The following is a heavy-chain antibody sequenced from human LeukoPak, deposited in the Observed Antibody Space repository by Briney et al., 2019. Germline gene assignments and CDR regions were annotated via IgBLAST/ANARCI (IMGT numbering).Heavy chain of an antibody. CDR1: GGSISSGGYY. D-gene: IGHD2-2*01. CDR2: IYHSGST. V-gene: IGHV4-30-2*01. CDR3: ARYAAMGVPFDI. J-gene: IGHJ3*02. Sequence: SETPSLTCTVSGGSISSGGYYWSWIRQPPGKGLEWIGYIYHSGSTYYNPSLKSRVTISVDRSKNQFSLKLSSVTAADTAVYYCARYAAMGVPFDIWGQGTMVTVSS.